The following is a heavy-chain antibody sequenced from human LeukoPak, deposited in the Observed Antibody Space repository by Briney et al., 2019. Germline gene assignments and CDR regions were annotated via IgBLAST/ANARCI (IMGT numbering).Heavy chain of an antibody. J-gene: IGHJ6*03. CDR2: ISGDGGST. D-gene: IGHD4-23*01. Sequence: PGGSLRLSCAASGFTFDDYAMHWVRQAPGKGLEWVSLISGDGGSTYYADSVKGRFTISRDNSKNSLYLQMDSLRTEDTALYYCAKDLAIVVTLYYYYMDVWGKGTTVTVSS. CDR3: AKDLAIVVTLYYYYMDV. V-gene: IGHV3-43*02. CDR1: GFTFDDYA.